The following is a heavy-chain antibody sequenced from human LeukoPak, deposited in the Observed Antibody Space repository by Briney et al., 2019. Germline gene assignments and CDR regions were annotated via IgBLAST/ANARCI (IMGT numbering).Heavy chain of an antibody. CDR2: ISTSGTTI. J-gene: IGHJ3*02. Sequence: GGSLRLSCAASGFTFSDYYMSWIRQAPGKGLEWVSYISTSGTTIYYADSVKGRFTISRDNAKNSLYLQMNSLRAEDTAVYYCARDRSPMTTVTPGAFDIWGQGTMVTVSS. CDR1: GFTFSDYY. CDR3: ARDRSPMTTVTPGAFDI. D-gene: IGHD4-17*01. V-gene: IGHV3-11*04.